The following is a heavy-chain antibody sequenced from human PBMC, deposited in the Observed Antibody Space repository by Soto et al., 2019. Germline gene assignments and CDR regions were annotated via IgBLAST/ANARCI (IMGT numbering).Heavy chain of an antibody. CDR1: GYTFTSYG. CDR3: ARGTTGSDF. CDR2: ISAYNGNT. D-gene: IGHD4-4*01. J-gene: IGHJ4*02. V-gene: IGHV1-18*04. Sequence: QVQLVQSGAEVKKPGASAKVSCKASGYTFTSYGISWVRQAPGQGFEWMGWISAYNGNTNYAKKRQGSVTMTKDTSTSTAYMELRSLRADDTGGYYCARGTTGSDFWGQGTLVTVSS.